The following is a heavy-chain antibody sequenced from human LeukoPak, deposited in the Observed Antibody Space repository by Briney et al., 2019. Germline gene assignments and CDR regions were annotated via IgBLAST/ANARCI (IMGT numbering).Heavy chain of an antibody. CDR1: GFIFKNAW. CDR3: AREGLRYNAFDI. Sequence: PGGSLRLSCSASGFIFKNAWMSWVRQAPGKGLEWVGRIKSEPDGGTTDYAAPVKGRFTISRDDSKDTLYLQMNSLRAEDTAVYYCAREGLRYNAFDIWGQGTMVTVSS. V-gene: IGHV3-15*01. D-gene: IGHD2-2*02. J-gene: IGHJ3*02. CDR2: IKSEPDGGTT.